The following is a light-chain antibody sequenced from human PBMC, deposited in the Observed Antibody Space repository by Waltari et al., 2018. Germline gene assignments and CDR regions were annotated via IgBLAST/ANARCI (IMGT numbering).Light chain of an antibody. Sequence: QSVLTQPPSASGTPGQRVTISCSGSSSNIGSNYVYRYQQLSGTAPTLLIYRNNQRPSRGPDLCAGSKSGTSASLAISGLRSEDEADYYCAAWDDSLSGVVFGGGTKLTVL. J-gene: IGLJ2*01. V-gene: IGLV1-47*01. CDR3: AAWDDSLSGVV. CDR1: SSNIGSNY. CDR2: RNN.